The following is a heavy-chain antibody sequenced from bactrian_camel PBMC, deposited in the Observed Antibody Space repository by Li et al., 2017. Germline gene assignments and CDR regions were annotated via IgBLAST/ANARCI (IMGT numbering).Heavy chain of an antibody. D-gene: IGHD5*01. CDR2: SGGSST. CDR3: ANWGDNY. CDR1: GFTSSSST. J-gene: IGHJ4*01. Sequence: VQLVESGGGLVQPGGSLRLSCAASGFTSSSSTMTWVRQAPGKGLEWVSSSGGSSTFYADSVKGRFTIAIDNAKNTLYLQLNYLKTEDTAMYYCANWGDNYWGQGTQVTVS. V-gene: IGHV3S1*01.